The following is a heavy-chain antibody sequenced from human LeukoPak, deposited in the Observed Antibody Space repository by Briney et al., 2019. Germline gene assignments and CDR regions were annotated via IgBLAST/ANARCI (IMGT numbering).Heavy chain of an antibody. CDR2: INPNSGGT. Sequence: ASVKVSCKASGYTFTGYYIHWVRQAPGQGLEWMGWINPNSGGTNYAQKFQGRVTMTRDTSISTAYMELSRLRSDDTAVYYCARAKIVGAILNYFDYWGQGTLVTVSS. J-gene: IGHJ4*02. D-gene: IGHD1-26*01. CDR3: ARAKIVGAILNYFDY. V-gene: IGHV1-2*02. CDR1: GYTFTGYY.